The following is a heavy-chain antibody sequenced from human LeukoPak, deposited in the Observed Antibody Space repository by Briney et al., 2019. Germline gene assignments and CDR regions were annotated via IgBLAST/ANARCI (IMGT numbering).Heavy chain of an antibody. V-gene: IGHV3-48*01. J-gene: IGHJ4*02. CDR2: ISTGGSTI. CDR1: GFNFYSFT. D-gene: IGHD6-25*01. CDR3: ATTTSSGWVPFDY. Sequence: PSGSLTLSCVASGFNFYSFTMNWVRQAPGKGLEWVSYISTGGSTIYYRDSVRGRFTISRDNAKNTLYLQMNNLTAEDTGVYFCATTTSSGWVPFDYWGQGTMLAVSS.